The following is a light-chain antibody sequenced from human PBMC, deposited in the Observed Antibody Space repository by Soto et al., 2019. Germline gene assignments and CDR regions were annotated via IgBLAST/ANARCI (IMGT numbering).Light chain of an antibody. CDR3: YSYGGDSLYV. CDR2: EGT. J-gene: IGLJ1*01. V-gene: IGLV2-23*01. CDR1: SSDVGSYDL. Sequence: QSALTQPASVSGSPGQSITISCTGTSSDVGSYDLVSWYQHHPGKVPQLMVYEGTKPPSGVSDRFSGSKSGNTASLTISGLQAEDEADYYCYSYGGDSLYVFGTGTKVTVL.